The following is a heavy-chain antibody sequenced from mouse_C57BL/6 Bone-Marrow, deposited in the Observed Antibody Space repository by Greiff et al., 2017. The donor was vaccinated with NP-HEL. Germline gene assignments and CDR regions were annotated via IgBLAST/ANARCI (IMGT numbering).Heavy chain of an antibody. D-gene: IGHD2-4*01. CDR2: IWGVGST. V-gene: IGHV2-6*01. CDR1: GFSLTSYG. CDR3: AIYEYNGAY. Sequence: VQLQQSGPGLVAPSQSLSITCTVSGFSLTSYGVDWVRQSPGKGLEWLGVIWGVGSTNYNSALKSRLSISKDNSKSQVFLKMTSLQTDDTATYYCAIYEYNGAYWGQGTLVTVSA. J-gene: IGHJ3*01.